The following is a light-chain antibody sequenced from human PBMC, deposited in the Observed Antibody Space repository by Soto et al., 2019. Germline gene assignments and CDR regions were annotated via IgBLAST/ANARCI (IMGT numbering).Light chain of an antibody. CDR3: CSYAGSTPYV. CDR2: EGS. J-gene: IGLJ1*01. Sequence: QSVLTQPASVSGSPGQSITISCTGTSSDVGSYNLVSWYQQHPGKAPKLMIYEGSKRPSGVSNRFSGSKSGNTASLTISGLQAEDEADYYCCSYAGSTPYVFGTGTKVTAL. V-gene: IGLV2-23*01. CDR1: SSDVGSYNL.